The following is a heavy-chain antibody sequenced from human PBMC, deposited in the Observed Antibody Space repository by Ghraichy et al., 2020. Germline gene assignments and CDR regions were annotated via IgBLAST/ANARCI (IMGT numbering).Heavy chain of an antibody. Sequence: LSLTCAASGFTFSSYAMSWVRRAPGKGLEWVSAISGSGGSTYYADSVKGRFTISRDNSKNTLYLQMNSLRAEDTAVYYCAKVKVVVVVAPSPFDYWGQGTLVTVSS. J-gene: IGHJ4*02. V-gene: IGHV3-23*01. CDR2: ISGSGGST. CDR3: AKVKVVVVVAPSPFDY. CDR1: GFTFSSYA. D-gene: IGHD2-15*01.